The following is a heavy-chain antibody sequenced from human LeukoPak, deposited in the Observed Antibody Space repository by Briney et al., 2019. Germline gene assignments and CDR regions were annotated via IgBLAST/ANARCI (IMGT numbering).Heavy chain of an antibody. D-gene: IGHD1-26*01. CDR3: ATSAAGAIES. J-gene: IGHJ4*02. V-gene: IGHV3-7*01. Sequence: GGSLRLSCAASGFTFSSDWMSWVRQAPGKGLECVANIKQDGSEKYYVDSVRGRFTLSRDNAKNSLYLQMNRLRVEDTAVSYCATSAAGAIESWGQGTLVTVSS. CDR2: IKQDGSEK. CDR1: GFTFSSDW.